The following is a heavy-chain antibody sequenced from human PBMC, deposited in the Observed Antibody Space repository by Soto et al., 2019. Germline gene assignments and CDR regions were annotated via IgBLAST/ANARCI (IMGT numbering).Heavy chain of an antibody. CDR1: GLSLNKHGEG. Sequence: GFGPTPVKPKQSLRQKCTFCGLSLNKHGEGVGWIRQPRGKVLEWLALIYWADDKRYSPSLKNRVSITKDTSKNQVVLTMTNMDPVDTATYYCALPEYFCSADSCPPPFSFWGQGTLVTVSS. D-gene: IGHD2-15*01. CDR3: ALPEYFCSADSCPPPFSF. CDR2: IYWADDK. J-gene: IGHJ4*02. V-gene: IGHV2-5*02.